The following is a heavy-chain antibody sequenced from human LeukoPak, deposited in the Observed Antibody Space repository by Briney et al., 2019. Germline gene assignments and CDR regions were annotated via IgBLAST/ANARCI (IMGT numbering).Heavy chain of an antibody. CDR3: AKGAYDTTGNYYFDH. Sequence: ASVTVSCKASGYSFTSYTIHWVRQAPGQSLEWMGWINAGSGSTKYSEKFQGRVTFTRDTSADTAYMELSSLTSEDTAVFYCAKGAYDTTGNYYFDHWGRGTLVIVSS. J-gene: IGHJ4*02. CDR2: INAGSGST. D-gene: IGHD1-1*01. CDR1: GYSFTSYT. V-gene: IGHV1-3*01.